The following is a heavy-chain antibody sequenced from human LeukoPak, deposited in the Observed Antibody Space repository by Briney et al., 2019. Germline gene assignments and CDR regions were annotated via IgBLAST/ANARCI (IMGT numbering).Heavy chain of an antibody. CDR2: IIPIFGTA. J-gene: IGHJ5*02. Sequence: SVKVSCKASGGTFSSYAISWVRQAPGQGLEWMGGIIPIFGTANYAQKFQGRVTITADESTSTAYMELSSLRSEDTAVYYCARDRQQLVLWWFDPWGQGTLVTVSS. CDR1: GGTFSSYA. CDR3: ARDRQQLVLWWFDP. V-gene: IGHV1-69*13. D-gene: IGHD6-13*01.